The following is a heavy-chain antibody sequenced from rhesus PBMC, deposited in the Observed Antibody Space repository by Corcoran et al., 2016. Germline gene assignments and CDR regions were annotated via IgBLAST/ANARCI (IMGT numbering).Heavy chain of an antibody. CDR2: VNAGGTGT. CDR3: AKDGGYSFDY. D-gene: IGHD5-24*01. J-gene: IGHJ4*01. V-gene: IGHV3-8*01. Sequence: EVHLVESGGGLVQPGGSLRLSCTGSGFTFSIYDIYWVRQGPGKGLEWVSTVNAGGTGTWYTDSVKGRFSISKEDAKNTVYLQMDSLRAEDTAVYYCAKDGGYSFDYWGQGVLVTVSS. CDR1: GFTFSIYD.